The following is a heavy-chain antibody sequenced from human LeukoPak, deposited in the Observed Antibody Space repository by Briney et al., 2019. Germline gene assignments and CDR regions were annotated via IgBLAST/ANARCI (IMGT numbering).Heavy chain of an antibody. V-gene: IGHV3-74*01. CDR2: INSDGRST. CDR3: ARDATTEVGTVYMDV. D-gene: IGHD6-13*01. J-gene: IGHJ6*03. CDR1: GFTFSNYW. Sequence: GGSLRLSCAASGFTFSNYWMHWVRQAPGKGLVWVSRINSDGRSTNYADSVKGRFTISRDNAKNTLYLQMNSLRAEDTAVYYCARDATTEVGTVYMDVWGKGTTVTISS.